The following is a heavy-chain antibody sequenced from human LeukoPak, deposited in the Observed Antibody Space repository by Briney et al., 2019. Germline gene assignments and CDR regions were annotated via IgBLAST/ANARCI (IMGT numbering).Heavy chain of an antibody. J-gene: IGHJ4*02. CDR1: GFTFSSYW. D-gene: IGHD2-21*02. Sequence: PGGSLRLCCAASGFTFSSYWMSWVRQAPGKGLEWVANIKQDGSEKYYVDSVKGRLTISRDNAKNSLYLQMNSLRAEDTDVYYCARAPLTKYCGGDCYLDYWGQGTLVTVSS. CDR2: IKQDGSEK. V-gene: IGHV3-7*01. CDR3: ARAPLTKYCGGDCYLDY.